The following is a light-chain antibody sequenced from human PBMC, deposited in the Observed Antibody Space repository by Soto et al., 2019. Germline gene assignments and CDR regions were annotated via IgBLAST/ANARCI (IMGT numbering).Light chain of an antibody. CDR2: QDS. CDR1: KLGDKY. CDR3: QAWDSSTPEV. J-gene: IGLJ2*01. Sequence: SYELTQPPSVSVSPGQTASINCSGDKLGDKYACWYQQKPGQSPVLVIYQDSKRPSGIPERFSGSKSGNTATLTISGTQAMDEAAYNCQAWDSSTPEVFGGGTKLTVL. V-gene: IGLV3-1*01.